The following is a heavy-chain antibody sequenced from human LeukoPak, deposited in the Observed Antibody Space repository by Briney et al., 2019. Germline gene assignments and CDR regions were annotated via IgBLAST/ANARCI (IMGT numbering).Heavy chain of an antibody. CDR2: ISSRSSYI. J-gene: IGHJ4*02. Sequence: GGSLRLSCAASGFTFSSYSMNWVRKAPGKGLEWASPISSRSSYIYYADSVKGRFTISRDNAKNSLYLQMNSLRAEDTAVYYCARDALPYYDFWSGSYYFDYWGQGTLVTVSS. D-gene: IGHD3-3*01. V-gene: IGHV3-21*01. CDR1: GFTFSSYS. CDR3: ARDALPYYDFWSGSYYFDY.